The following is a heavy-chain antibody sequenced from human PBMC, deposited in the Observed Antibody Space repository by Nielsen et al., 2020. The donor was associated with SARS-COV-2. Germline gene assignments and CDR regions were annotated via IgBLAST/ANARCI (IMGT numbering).Heavy chain of an antibody. CDR3: ARLSSTTLRRYYYYYYMDV. CDR1: GFTFSSYS. CDR2: ISSSSSYI. D-gene: IGHD2-2*01. J-gene: IGHJ6*03. Sequence: GESLKISCAASGFTFSSYSMNWVRQAPGKGLEWVSSISSSSSYIYYADSAKGRFTISRDNAKNSLYLQMNSLRAEDTAVYYCARLSSTTLRRYYYYYYMDVWGKGTTVTVSS. V-gene: IGHV3-21*01.